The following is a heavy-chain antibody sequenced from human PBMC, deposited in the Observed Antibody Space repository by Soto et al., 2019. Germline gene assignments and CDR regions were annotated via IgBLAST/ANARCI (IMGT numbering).Heavy chain of an antibody. CDR2: ISYSGST. V-gene: IGHV4-30-4*01. Sequence: QVQLQESGPGLVKPSQTLSLTCSISGASISSDDYYWSWFRQPPGKGLEWIGYISYSGSTYYNPSLASRITISVDTSKTQFSLILSSVTAADTGVFYCAREVNNYYGMDVWGHGTTVTVSS. CDR1: GASISSDDYY. J-gene: IGHJ6*02. CDR3: AREVNNYYGMDV.